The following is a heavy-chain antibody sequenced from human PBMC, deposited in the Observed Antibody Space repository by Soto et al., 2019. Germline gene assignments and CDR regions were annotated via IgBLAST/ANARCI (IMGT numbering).Heavy chain of an antibody. D-gene: IGHD2-21*01. Sequence: QVQLVESGGGVVQPGGSLILSCAASGFTFSNYGMHWVRQAPGKGLEWVAVIWYDGNNKYYADSVKGRFTISRDNSNNTLYVQITSLRAEDTAVYYCARGLHSLFDYWGQGTLVTVSS. V-gene: IGHV3-33*01. CDR1: GFTFSNYG. CDR2: IWYDGNNK. J-gene: IGHJ4*02. CDR3: ARGLHSLFDY.